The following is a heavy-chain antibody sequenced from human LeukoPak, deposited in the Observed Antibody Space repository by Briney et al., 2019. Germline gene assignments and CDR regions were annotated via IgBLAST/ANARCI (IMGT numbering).Heavy chain of an antibody. D-gene: IGHD3-22*01. CDR2: INHSGST. CDR1: GDSFSAYY. V-gene: IGHV4-34*01. J-gene: IGHJ4*02. CDR3: ARPKYYYDRSHFDY. Sequence: SETLSLTCAVYGDSFSAYYWSWIRQPPGKGLEWIGEINHSGSTNYNPSLKSRVTISIDTSKNQFSLNLSSVTAADTAVYYCARPKYYYDRSHFDYWGQGTLVTVSS.